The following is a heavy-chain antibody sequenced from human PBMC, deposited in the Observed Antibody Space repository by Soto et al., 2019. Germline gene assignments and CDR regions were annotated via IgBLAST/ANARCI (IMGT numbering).Heavy chain of an antibody. D-gene: IGHD6-25*01. Sequence: ASVKGSCEASGYTFTSDYMYWLRQAPGQGLEWMGIINPSGGSTSYAQKFQGRVTMTRDTSTSTVYMELSSLRSEDTAVYYCARGKKRTGDAFDIWGQGTMVTVSS. J-gene: IGHJ3*02. CDR1: GYTFTSDY. V-gene: IGHV1-46*01. CDR2: INPSGGST. CDR3: ARGKKRTGDAFDI.